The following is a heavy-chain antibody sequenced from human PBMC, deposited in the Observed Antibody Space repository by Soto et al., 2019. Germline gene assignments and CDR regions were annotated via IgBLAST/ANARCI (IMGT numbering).Heavy chain of an antibody. CDR2: VHWDDEK. Sequence: SGPTLVNPSQTLTLTCTFSGFSLNTGGMCLSWVRQPTGKALEWLAVVHWDDEKHFSTSLRNRISVSRDASGDRVVLTMANMDPADSGTYYCVRTHGGYTAYYGMDVWGPGTTVTVSS. CDR3: VRTHGGYTAYYGMDV. J-gene: IGHJ6*02. V-gene: IGHV2-70*19. D-gene: IGHD5-12*01. CDR1: GFSLNTGGMC.